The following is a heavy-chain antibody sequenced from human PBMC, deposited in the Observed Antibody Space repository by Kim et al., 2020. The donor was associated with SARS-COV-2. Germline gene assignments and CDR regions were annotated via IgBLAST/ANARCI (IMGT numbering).Heavy chain of an antibody. CDR3: ASYSDNSGWYALDQ. D-gene: IGHD6-19*01. CDR2: IKEDGSMK. CDR1: GFTFSRFW. J-gene: IGHJ4*02. V-gene: IGHV3-7*01. Sequence: GGSLRLSCAASGFTFSRFWMSWVRQAPGKGLEWVGNIKEDGSMKNYVDSVKGRLTISRDNAKNSLFLQMQSLRVEDTAVYYCASYSDNSGWYALDQWGQG.